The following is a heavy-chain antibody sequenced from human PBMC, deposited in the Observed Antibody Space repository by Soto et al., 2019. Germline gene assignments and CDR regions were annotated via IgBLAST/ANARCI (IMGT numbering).Heavy chain of an antibody. Sequence: SSETLSLTCTVSGGSISSYYWSWIRQPPGKGLEWIGYIYYSGSTNYNPSLKSRVTISVDTSKNQFSLKLSSVTAADTAVYYCARESSGYSYGYFDYWGQGTLVTVSS. CDR3: ARESSGYSYGYFDY. CDR2: IYYSGST. D-gene: IGHD5-18*01. CDR1: GGSISSYY. J-gene: IGHJ4*02. V-gene: IGHV4-59*01.